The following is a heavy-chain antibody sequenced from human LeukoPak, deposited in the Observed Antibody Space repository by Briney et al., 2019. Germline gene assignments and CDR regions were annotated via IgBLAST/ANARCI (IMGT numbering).Heavy chain of an antibody. CDR2: IYYSGST. Sequence: SETLSLTCTVSGGSISSYYWSWIRQPPGKGLEWIGYIYYSGSTNYNPSLKSRVTISVDTSKNQFSLKLSSVTAADTAVYYCARARGRVRGGLDYWGQGTLVTVSS. V-gene: IGHV4-59*01. CDR3: ARARGRVRGGLDY. J-gene: IGHJ4*02. D-gene: IGHD3-10*01. CDR1: GGSISSYY.